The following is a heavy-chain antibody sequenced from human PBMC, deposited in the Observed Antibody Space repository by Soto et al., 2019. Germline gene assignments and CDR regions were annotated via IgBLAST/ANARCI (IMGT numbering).Heavy chain of an antibody. CDR1: GGSISSSSYY. D-gene: IGHD6-19*01. Sequence: SETLSLTCTVSGGSISSSSYYWGWIRQPPGKGLEWIGSIYYSGSTYYNPSLKCRVTISVDTSKNQFSLKLSSVTAADTAVYYCARGLAVAGETDYWGQGTLVTVSS. CDR2: IYYSGST. V-gene: IGHV4-39*01. J-gene: IGHJ4*02. CDR3: ARGLAVAGETDY.